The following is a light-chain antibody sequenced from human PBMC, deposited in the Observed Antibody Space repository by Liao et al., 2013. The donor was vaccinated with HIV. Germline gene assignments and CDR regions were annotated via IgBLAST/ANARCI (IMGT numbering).Light chain of an antibody. J-gene: IGLJ2*01. CDR3: QVWDSSSDHVI. Sequence: YVLTQPPSVSVAPGQTAVMTCGGNNIRSRGVHWYQQRPGQAPVLVMYYDQNRPSGIPERISGSISGNTATLTISWVEGGDEADYYCQVWDSSSDHVIFGGGTKLTVL. V-gene: IGLV3-21*01. CDR2: YDQ. CDR1: NIRSRG.